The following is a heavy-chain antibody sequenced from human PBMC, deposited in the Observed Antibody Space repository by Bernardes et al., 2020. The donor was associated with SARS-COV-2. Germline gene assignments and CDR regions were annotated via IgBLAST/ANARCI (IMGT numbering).Heavy chain of an antibody. J-gene: IGHJ4*02. V-gene: IGHV3-23*01. D-gene: IGHD3-22*01. CDR3: AKITAPYDSTDYYQKSGIRERRDS. CDR1: GFTFSNFA. Sequence: GGSLRLSCAASGFTFSNFAMNWVRQAPGKGLEWVSAISGSGGRTYYADSVKGRFTISRDNSKNSLYLQMNSLRAEDTAVYYCAKITAPYDSTDYYQKSGIRERRDSWGQGTLVTVSS. CDR2: ISGSGGRT.